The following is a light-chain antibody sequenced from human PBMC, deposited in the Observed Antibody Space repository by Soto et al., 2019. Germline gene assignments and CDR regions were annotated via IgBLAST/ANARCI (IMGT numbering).Light chain of an antibody. CDR1: QSVTSNH. V-gene: IGKV3-20*01. CDR2: GAS. Sequence: EMVLTQSPGTLSLSPGERATRSCRASQSVTSNHLAWYQQKPGQAPRPLIFGASIRATGIPDRFSGSGSGTDFTLTINRLEPEDFAVYYCQQYGRPPITFGQGTRLEIK. CDR3: QQYGRPPIT. J-gene: IGKJ5*01.